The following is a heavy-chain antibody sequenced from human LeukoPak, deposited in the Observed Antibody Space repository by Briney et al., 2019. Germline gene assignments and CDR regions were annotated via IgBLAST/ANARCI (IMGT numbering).Heavy chain of an antibody. V-gene: IGHV1-18*01. J-gene: IGHJ6*02. D-gene: IGHD4-11*01. Sequence: GASVKVSCKASGYTFTSYGISWVRQAPGQGLEWMGWISAYNGNTNYAQKLQGRVTMTTDTSTSTAYMELRSLRSDDTAVYYCARKHDYPYYYYGMDVWGQGTTVTVSS. CDR3: ARKHDYPYYYYGMDV. CDR1: GYTFTSYG. CDR2: ISAYNGNT.